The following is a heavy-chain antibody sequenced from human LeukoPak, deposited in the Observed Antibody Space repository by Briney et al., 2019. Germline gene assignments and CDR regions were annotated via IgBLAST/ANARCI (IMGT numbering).Heavy chain of an antibody. D-gene: IGHD1-26*01. Sequence: SETLSLTCTVSGDSINSINYYWGWIRQPPGEGLGWIASTSSGGHTFYNPSLKSRVTISIDTSKNQFSLKLASVTAADTATYYCARDQRSLYDFWGQGSLVTVSS. J-gene: IGHJ4*02. V-gene: IGHV4-39*07. CDR2: TSSGGHT. CDR3: ARDQRSLYDF. CDR1: GDSINSINYY.